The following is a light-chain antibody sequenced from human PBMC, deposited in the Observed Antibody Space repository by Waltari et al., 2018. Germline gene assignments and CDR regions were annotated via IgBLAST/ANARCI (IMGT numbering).Light chain of an antibody. J-gene: IGLJ2*01. CDR1: STALGSSTL. CDR3: FSYADGRSLV. CDR2: EAT. V-gene: IGLV2-23*01. Sequence: QSALTQPASVSGSPGQSITISCTGSSTALGSSTLFSLYQPHPDKSPHLLIYEATERPSGISHRFAGSKSGNTASLTISTLQAEDEADYYCFSYADGRSLVFGGGTKLTVL.